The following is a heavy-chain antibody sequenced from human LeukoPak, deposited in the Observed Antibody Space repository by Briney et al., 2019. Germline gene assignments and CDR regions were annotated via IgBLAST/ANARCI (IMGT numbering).Heavy chain of an antibody. CDR1: GYTFINYY. Sequence: ASVKVSCKASGYTFINYYMHWVRQAPGQGLEWMGIINPSGGSTSYAQKFQGRVTMTRDTSTSTVYMELSSLRSEDTAIYYCAKLVGTGTTPTDYWGQGTLVTVSS. J-gene: IGHJ4*02. D-gene: IGHD1-1*01. CDR2: INPSGGST. V-gene: IGHV1-46*01. CDR3: AKLVGTGTTPTDY.